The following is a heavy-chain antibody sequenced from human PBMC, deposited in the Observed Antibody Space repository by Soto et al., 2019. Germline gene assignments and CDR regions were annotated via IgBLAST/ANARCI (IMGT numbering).Heavy chain of an antibody. D-gene: IGHD1-26*01. V-gene: IGHV3-48*03. CDR3: ARDEWGGSVAYFFDH. Sequence: PGGSLRLSCVASGFDFSDYEMNWVRQAPGKGLEWVSYINSFGTVVESADSVKGRFTISRDNTKNSLFLQMNSLRAEDTAVYYCARDEWGGSVAYFFDHWGQGTLVTVSS. CDR2: INSFGTVV. CDR1: GFDFSDYE. J-gene: IGHJ4*02.